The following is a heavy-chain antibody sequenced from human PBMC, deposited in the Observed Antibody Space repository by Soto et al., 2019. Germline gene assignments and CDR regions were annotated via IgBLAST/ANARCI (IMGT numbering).Heavy chain of an antibody. CDR3: VRHSGRQTPGYFYGWFGP. D-gene: IGHD3-22*01. CDR1: GDSINPYY. J-gene: IGHJ5*02. V-gene: IGHV4-59*08. CDR2: IYHTGST. Sequence: QVQLQESGPGLVKPSETLSLTCTVSGDSINPYYWSWIRQPPGKGLEWIAYIYHTGSTSYNPSLKSRVTISVDTSKNQFSLTLNSVTAADTAIYYCVRHSGRQTPGYFYGWFGPWGQGTLVTVSS.